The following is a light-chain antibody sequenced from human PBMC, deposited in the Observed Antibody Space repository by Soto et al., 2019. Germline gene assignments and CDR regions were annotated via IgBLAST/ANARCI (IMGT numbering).Light chain of an antibody. V-gene: IGKV1-5*03. CDR2: KAS. J-gene: IGKJ1*01. CDR1: QSVNSW. CDR3: QQYNTYYRT. Sequence: DIQMTQSPSTRSASVGDRVTITCRASQSVNSWLAWYKTKPGRATKILIYKASSLESGVPSRFSGIGSGTEGTLTIRSLQPDEGSTDFGQQYNTYYRTVGQGNKV.